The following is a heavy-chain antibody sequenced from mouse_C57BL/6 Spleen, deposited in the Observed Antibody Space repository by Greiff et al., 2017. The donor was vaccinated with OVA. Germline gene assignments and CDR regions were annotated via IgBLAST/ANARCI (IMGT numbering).Heavy chain of an antibody. D-gene: IGHD1-1*01. V-gene: IGHV1-80*01. CDR1: GYAFSSYW. CDR2: IYPGDGDT. Sequence: QVQLQQSGAELVKPGASVKISCKASGYAFSSYWMNWVKQRPGKGLEWIGQIYPGDGDTNYNGKFKGKATLTAAKSSSTAYMQLSSLTSEDSAVYFCARGGVTTVVEDYYYAMDYWGQGTSVTVSS. J-gene: IGHJ4*01. CDR3: ARGGVTTVVEDYYYAMDY.